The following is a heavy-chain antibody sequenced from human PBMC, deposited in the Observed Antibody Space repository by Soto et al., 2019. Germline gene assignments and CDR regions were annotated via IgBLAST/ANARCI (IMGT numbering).Heavy chain of an antibody. D-gene: IGHD5-18*01. CDR2: IIPIFGTA. J-gene: IGHJ6*02. CDR3: AWGREHSYGDARHYDDMDD. CDR1: GGTFSSYA. V-gene: IGHV1-69*01. Sequence: QVQLVQSGAEVKKPGSSVKVSCKASGGTFSSYAISWVRQAPGQGLEWMGGIIPIFGTANYAQKFQGRVMITADEITSNAYEQLSSLGSVGPAVYCQAWGREHSYGDARHYDDMDDGGQGTTVTVSS.